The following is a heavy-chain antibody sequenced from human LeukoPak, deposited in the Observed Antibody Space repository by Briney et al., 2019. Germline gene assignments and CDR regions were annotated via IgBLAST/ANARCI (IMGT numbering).Heavy chain of an antibody. CDR2: IDPEDGET. Sequence: ASVTVSCKVSVYTLPELSMHWVRQAPGKGLEWVGGIDPEDGETIYAQKFQGRVTMTEDTSTDTAFMELSSLRSEDTTVYYCARRGYNWNDLYYYYGMDVWGQGTTVTVSS. CDR1: VYTLPELS. D-gene: IGHD1-1*01. V-gene: IGHV1-24*01. CDR3: ARRGYNWNDLYYYYGMDV. J-gene: IGHJ6*02.